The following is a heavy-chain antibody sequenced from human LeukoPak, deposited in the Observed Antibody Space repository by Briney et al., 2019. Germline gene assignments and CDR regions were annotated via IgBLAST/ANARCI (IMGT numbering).Heavy chain of an antibody. Sequence: PGGSLRLSCAASGFTFSSYGMHWVRQAPGKGLEWVAVISYDGSNKYYADSVKGRFTISRDNSKNTLYLQMNSLRAEDTAVYYCAKDRGYYDSSGHFDYWGQGTLVTVSS. V-gene: IGHV3-30*18. J-gene: IGHJ4*02. CDR3: AKDRGYYDSSGHFDY. D-gene: IGHD3-22*01. CDR1: GFTFSSYG. CDR2: ISYDGSNK.